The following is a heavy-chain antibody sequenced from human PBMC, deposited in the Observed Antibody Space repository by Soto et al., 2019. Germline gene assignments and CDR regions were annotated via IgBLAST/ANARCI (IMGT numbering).Heavy chain of an antibody. V-gene: IGHV3-23*01. CDR3: AKFRGVIIG. J-gene: IGHJ4*02. Sequence: LSLTCAASGFTFSSYAMSWVRQAPGKGLEWVSAISGSGGSTYYADSVKGRFTISRDNSKNTLYLQMNSLRAEDTAVYYCAKFRGVIIGWGQGTLVTVSS. D-gene: IGHD3-10*01. CDR2: ISGSGGST. CDR1: GFTFSSYA.